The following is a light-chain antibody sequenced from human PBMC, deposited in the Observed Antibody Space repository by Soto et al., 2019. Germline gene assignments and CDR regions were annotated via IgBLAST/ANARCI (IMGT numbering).Light chain of an antibody. CDR1: QAISNY. CDR3: QQYYRYPLT. Sequence: AIRMTQSPSSLSASTGDRVTITCRASQAISNYLAWYQQRPGRAPRLLVFGASRWESGVPSRFRVSGSWTDCSLAIDRLQSEDFATYFCQQYYRYPLTFGGGTRVEI. CDR2: GAS. V-gene: IGKV1-8*01. J-gene: IGKJ4*01.